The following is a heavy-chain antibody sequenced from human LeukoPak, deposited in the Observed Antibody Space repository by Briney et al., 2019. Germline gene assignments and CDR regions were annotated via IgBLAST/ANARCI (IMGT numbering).Heavy chain of an antibody. V-gene: IGHV3-23*01. CDR2: ISGSGGST. CDR3: ARVDYGDYGFDY. D-gene: IGHD4-17*01. J-gene: IGHJ4*02. CDR1: GFTFTTYA. Sequence: GGSLRLSCAASGFTFTTYAMSWVRQAPGKGLEWVSTISGSGGSTYYADSVKGRFTISRDNSKNTLYLQMNSPRAEDTAVYYCARVDYGDYGFDYWGQGTLVTVSS.